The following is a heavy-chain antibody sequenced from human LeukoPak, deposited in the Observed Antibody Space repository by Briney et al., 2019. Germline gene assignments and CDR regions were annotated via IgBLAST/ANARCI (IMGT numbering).Heavy chain of an antibody. CDR2: TIPIFGTA. D-gene: IGHD1-26*01. CDR1: GGTFSSYA. Sequence: ASVKVSCKASGGTFSSYAISWVRQAPGQGLEWMGGTIPIFGTANYAQKFQGRVTITTDESTSTAYMDLSSLRSEDTAVYYCAIFLSGSHRDRPDYWGQGTLVTVSS. V-gene: IGHV1-69*05. CDR3: AIFLSGSHRDRPDY. J-gene: IGHJ4*02.